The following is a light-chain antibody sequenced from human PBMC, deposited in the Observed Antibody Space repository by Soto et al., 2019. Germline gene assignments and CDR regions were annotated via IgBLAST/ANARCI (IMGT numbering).Light chain of an antibody. CDR3: QQHRNWPLN. CDR2: GAS. J-gene: IGKJ4*01. V-gene: IGKV3-11*01. Sequence: EIVLTQSPVTLSLSPGERATLSCRASQSVFSSLAWYQQKPGQAPRLLIYGASTRATAIPARFRGSGSGTGCTLTIYRLQPGDVAVYYWQQHRNWPLNFGRGTKVEIK. CDR1: QSVFSS.